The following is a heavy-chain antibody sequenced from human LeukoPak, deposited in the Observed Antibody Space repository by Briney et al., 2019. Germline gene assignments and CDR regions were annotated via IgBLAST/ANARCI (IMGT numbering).Heavy chain of an antibody. Sequence: GASVMVSCKASGYTFTSYYMNWVRQAHGQGLEWMGIINPSGGSTSYAQKFQGRVTLTRDTSTSTVYMELSSLRSEDTAVYYCARGGVATKGSYFDYWGQGTLVTVSS. J-gene: IGHJ4*02. CDR1: GYTFTSYY. CDR3: ARGGVATKGSYFDY. CDR2: INPSGGST. D-gene: IGHD5-12*01. V-gene: IGHV1-46*03.